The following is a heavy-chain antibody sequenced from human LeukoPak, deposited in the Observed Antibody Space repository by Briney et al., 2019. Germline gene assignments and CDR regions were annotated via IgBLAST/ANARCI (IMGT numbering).Heavy chain of an antibody. CDR2: IYHSGST. J-gene: IGHJ4*02. D-gene: IGHD3-22*01. CDR3: ARVSQVMENSGYLDY. Sequence: PSETLSLTCAVSGGSISSSNWWSWVRQPPGKGLEWIGEIYHSGSTNYNPSLKSRVTISVDKSKNQFSLKLSSVTAADTAVYYCARVSQVMENSGYLDYWGQGTLVTVSS. CDR1: GGSISSSNW. V-gene: IGHV4-4*02.